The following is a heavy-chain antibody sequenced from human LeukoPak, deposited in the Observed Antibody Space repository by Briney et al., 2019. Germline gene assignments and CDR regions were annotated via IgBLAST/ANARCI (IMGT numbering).Heavy chain of an antibody. CDR2: IIPIFGTA. D-gene: IGHD3-22*01. CDR1: GGTFSSYA. CDR3: AFDSSGVKTPYYYYGMDV. Sequence: PVKVSCKASGGTFSSYAISWGRQAPGQGLEWKGGIIPIFGTANYAQKFQGRVTITADESTSTAYMEQSSLRSEDTAVYYCAFDSSGVKTPYYYYGMDVWGQGTTVTVSS. V-gene: IGHV1-69*01. J-gene: IGHJ6*02.